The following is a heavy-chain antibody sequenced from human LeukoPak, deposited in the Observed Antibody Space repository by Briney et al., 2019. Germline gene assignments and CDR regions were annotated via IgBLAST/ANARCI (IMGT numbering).Heavy chain of an antibody. J-gene: IGHJ4*02. D-gene: IGHD6-19*01. CDR1: GYRFTNYW. V-gene: IGHV5-51*01. CDR3: ASRPAGAAGLFFDY. CDR2: IYPGNSKT. Sequence: GESLKISCKGSGYRFTNYWIGWVRQMPGKGLEWMGIIYPGNSKTIYSPSFQGQVTISADKSITTAYLQWSSLKASDTAMYYCASRPAGAAGLFFDYWGQGALVTVSS.